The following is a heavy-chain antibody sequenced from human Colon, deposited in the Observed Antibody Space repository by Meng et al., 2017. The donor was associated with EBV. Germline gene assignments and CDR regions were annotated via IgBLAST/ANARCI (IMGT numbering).Heavy chain of an antibody. CDR2: INHSGST. D-gene: IGHD4-17*01. J-gene: IGHJ4*02. CDR1: GGSFSGYY. Sequence: QGRIQQWGAGRLKPSDTLSLTCGVSGGSFSGYYWSWIRQSPGKGLEWIGEINHSGSTKFNPSLESRVSISVDTSENQVSLKLTSVTAADTAVYYCARRTTVNLRSFDSWGQGTLVTVSS. V-gene: IGHV4-34*01. CDR3: ARRTTVNLRSFDS.